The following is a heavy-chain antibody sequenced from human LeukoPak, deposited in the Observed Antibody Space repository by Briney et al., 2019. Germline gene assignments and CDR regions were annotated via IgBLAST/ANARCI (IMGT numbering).Heavy chain of an antibody. CDR3: AGDYNFLTGLNY. V-gene: IGHV3-73*01. Sequence: GGSLKLSCVASGLTSSGSGIHWVRQASGKGMEWLGRFVRLGDSDATRYAASLKGKFSISRVDSRNTAYLQMNSLKTEDTAVYHCAGDYNFLTGLNYWGQGTLVTVSS. CDR1: GLTSSGSG. CDR2: FVRLGDSDAT. D-gene: IGHD3-9*01. J-gene: IGHJ4*02.